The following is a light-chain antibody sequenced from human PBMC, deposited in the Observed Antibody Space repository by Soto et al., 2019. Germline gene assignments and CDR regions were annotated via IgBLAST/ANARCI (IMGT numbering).Light chain of an antibody. CDR2: WAS. J-gene: IGKJ4*01. CDR1: QSVLYSSSNKNF. Sequence: DIVMTQSPDSLAVSLGERATINCKSSQSVLYSSSNKNFLAWYQQKPGLPPKLLIYWASTRESGVPDRFSGSGSGTDFTLTISSLQAEDVAVYYCQQYYSTPRLTFGGGTKVAIK. CDR3: QQYYSTPRLT. V-gene: IGKV4-1*01.